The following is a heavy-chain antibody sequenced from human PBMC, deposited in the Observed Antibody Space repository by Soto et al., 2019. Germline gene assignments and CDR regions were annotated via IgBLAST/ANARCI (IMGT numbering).Heavy chain of an antibody. CDR2: ISGSGGST. CDR1: GFTFSSYA. Sequence: GSLRLSCAASGFTFSSYAMSWVRQAPGKGLEWVSAISGSGGSTYYADSVKGRFTISRDNSKNTLYLQMNSLRAEDTAVYYCAKVSRTIFGVVPALDYWGQGTLVTVS. CDR3: AKVSRTIFGVVPALDY. D-gene: IGHD3-3*01. V-gene: IGHV3-23*01. J-gene: IGHJ4*02.